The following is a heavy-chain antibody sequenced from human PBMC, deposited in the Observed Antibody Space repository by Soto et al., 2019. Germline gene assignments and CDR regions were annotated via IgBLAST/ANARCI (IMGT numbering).Heavy chain of an antibody. CDR1: GYTFTGYY. J-gene: IGHJ6*02. D-gene: IGHD2-15*01. CDR3: ARSPDCSGGSCYSYYYYYGMDV. V-gene: IGHV1-2*02. CDR2: INPNSGGT. Sequence: QVQLVQSGAEVKKPGASVKVSCKASGYTFTGYYMHWVRQAPGQGLEWMGWINPNSGGTNYAQKFQGRVTMTRDTSISTAYMELSRLRSDDTAVYYCARSPDCSGGSCYSYYYYYGMDVWGQGTTVTVSS.